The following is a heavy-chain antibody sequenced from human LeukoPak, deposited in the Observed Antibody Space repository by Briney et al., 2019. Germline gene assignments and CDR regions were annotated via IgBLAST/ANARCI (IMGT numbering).Heavy chain of an antibody. CDR3: ARMGYDNAFDI. V-gene: IGHV1-69*08. CDR1: GGTFSSYT. Sequence: SVKVSCKASGGTFSSYTISWVRQAPGQGLEWMGRIIPILGTANYAQKFQGRVTITADKSTSTAYMELSSLRSEDTAVYYCARMGYDNAFDIWGQGTMVTVSS. D-gene: IGHD5-12*01. CDR2: IIPILGTA. J-gene: IGHJ3*02.